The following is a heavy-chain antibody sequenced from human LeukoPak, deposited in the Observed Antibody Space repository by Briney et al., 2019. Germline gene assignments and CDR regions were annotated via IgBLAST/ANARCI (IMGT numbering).Heavy chain of an antibody. V-gene: IGHV4-59*01. D-gene: IGHD3-22*01. CDR3: ARDGKGYYYDLGYFQH. CDR1: GGSISNYY. Sequence: SETLSLTCTVSGGSISNYYWSWIRQPPGKGLEWIGYIHSSGSTKYNPSLKGRVTISVDTSKNQFSLKLSTVTAADTAVYYCARDGKGYYYDLGYFQHWGQGTLVTVSS. CDR2: IHSSGST. J-gene: IGHJ1*01.